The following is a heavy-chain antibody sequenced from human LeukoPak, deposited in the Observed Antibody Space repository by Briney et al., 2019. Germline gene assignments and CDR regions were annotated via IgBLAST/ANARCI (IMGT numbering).Heavy chain of an antibody. J-gene: IGHJ6*03. CDR3: ARNDPYYYYMDV. CDR2: IIPIFGTA. CDR1: GGTFSSYA. V-gene: IGHV1-69*06. Sequence: SVKVSCKASGGTFSSYAISWVRQAPGQGLEWMGGIIPIFGTANYAQKFQGRVTITADKSTSTAYMELSSLRSEDMAVYYCARNDPYYYYMDVWGKGTTVTVSS.